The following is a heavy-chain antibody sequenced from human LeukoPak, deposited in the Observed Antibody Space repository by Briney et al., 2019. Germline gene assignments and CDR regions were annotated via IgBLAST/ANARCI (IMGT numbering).Heavy chain of an antibody. V-gene: IGHV3-48*03. Sequence: GGSLGLSCAASGFTFSSYEMNWVRQAPGKGLEWVSYISSSGSTIYYADSVKGRFTISRDNAKNSLYLQMNSLRAEDTAVYYCARERVRGVIKPSYYYYGMDVWGQGTTVTVSS. J-gene: IGHJ6*02. CDR3: ARERVRGVIKPSYYYYGMDV. CDR2: ISSSGSTI. CDR1: GFTFSSYE. D-gene: IGHD3-10*01.